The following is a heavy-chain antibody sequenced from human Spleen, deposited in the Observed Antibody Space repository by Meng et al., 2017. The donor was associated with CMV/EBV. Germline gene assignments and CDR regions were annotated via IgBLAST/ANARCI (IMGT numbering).Heavy chain of an antibody. V-gene: IGHV5-51*01. CDR1: GYTFSDYW. D-gene: IGHD4-17*01. Sequence: GFGYTFSDYWIGWVRQMPGKGLEWMGIIYPGDSDVRYSPSFQGQVYISADESISTAYLQWYSLKASDTAIYYCARNGADEDYWFDPWGQGTLVTVSS. J-gene: IGHJ5*02. CDR3: ARNGADEDYWFDP. CDR2: IYPGDSDV.